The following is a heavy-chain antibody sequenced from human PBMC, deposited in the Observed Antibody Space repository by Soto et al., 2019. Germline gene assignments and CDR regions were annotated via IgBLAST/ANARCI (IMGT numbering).Heavy chain of an antibody. CDR2: IIPMLGVR. V-gene: IGHV1-69*02. D-gene: IGHD2-21*01. CDR1: RGTFNTYS. Sequence: QVQLVQSGAEVKKPGSSVKVSCKDSRGTFNTYSMFWVRQAPGQGLEWMGRIIPMLGVRNYAQRFQDRVTITADKSTAIVHMELSSLRSEDTALYYCTIGSWSGEVFDIWGQGTMVTVSS. J-gene: IGHJ3*02. CDR3: TIGSWSGEVFDI.